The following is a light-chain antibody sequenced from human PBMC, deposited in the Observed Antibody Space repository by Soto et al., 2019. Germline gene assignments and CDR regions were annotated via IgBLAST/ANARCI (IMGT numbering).Light chain of an antibody. CDR1: QSISSW. CDR3: LQDYNYPLT. V-gene: IGKV1-5*03. CDR2: KAS. J-gene: IGKJ4*01. Sequence: DIQMTQSPSTLSASVGDRVTITCRASQSISSWLAWYQQKPGKAPTLLIYKASSLESGVPSRFSGSGSGTEFTLTVSSLQPEDFATYYCLQDYNYPLTFGGGTKVDIK.